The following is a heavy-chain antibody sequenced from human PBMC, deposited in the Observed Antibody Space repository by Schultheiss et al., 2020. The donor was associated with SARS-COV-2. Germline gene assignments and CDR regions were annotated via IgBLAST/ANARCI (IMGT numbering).Heavy chain of an antibody. CDR1: GFTFSSYS. CDR3: ARGKRNSSSWPKGYGMDV. D-gene: IGHD6-13*01. J-gene: IGHJ6*02. Sequence: GESLKISCAASGFTFSSYSMNWVRQAPGKGLEWVSSISSSSSYIYYADSVKGRFTISRDNAKNSLYLQMNSLRAEDTAVYYCARGKRNSSSWPKGYGMDVWGQGTTVTVSS. V-gene: IGHV3-21*04. CDR2: ISSSSSYI.